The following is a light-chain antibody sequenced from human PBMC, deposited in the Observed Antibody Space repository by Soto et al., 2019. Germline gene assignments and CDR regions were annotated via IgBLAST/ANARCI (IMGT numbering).Light chain of an antibody. CDR2: DAS. CDR3: QQFDSHPLT. CDR1: QGISSA. Sequence: AIQVTQSPSSLSASVGDRVNITCRASQGISSALVWYQQKPGKAPKLLIYDASTLESGVPSRFSGSGYGTDFTLTISSLQPEDFPTYYCQQFDSHPLTFGGGTKVEI. J-gene: IGKJ4*01. V-gene: IGKV1-13*02.